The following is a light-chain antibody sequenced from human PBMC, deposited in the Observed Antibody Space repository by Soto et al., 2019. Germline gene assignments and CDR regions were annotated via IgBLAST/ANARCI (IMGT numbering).Light chain of an antibody. V-gene: IGKV3-15*01. CDR1: QSVSSN. Sequence: EIVMTQSPATLSVSPGERATLSCRASQSVSSNVAWYQQKRGQAPRLLIYGASTRATGVPVRFSGSGSGTEFTLTISSLQSEDFAVYYCQQHNNWPPITFGQGTRLEIK. J-gene: IGKJ5*01. CDR3: QQHNNWPPIT. CDR2: GAS.